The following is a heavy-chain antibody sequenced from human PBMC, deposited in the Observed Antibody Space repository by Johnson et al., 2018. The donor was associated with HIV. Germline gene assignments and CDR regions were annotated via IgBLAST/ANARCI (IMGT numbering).Heavy chain of an antibody. D-gene: IGHD4-23*01. Sequence: QVQLVESGGGVVQPGRSLRLSCAASGFAFSSYAMHWVRQAPGKGLEWVAVISYDGTSKYQADSVKGRVTISRDDSKNTLYLRLNSLRPEDSAVYYCAKDVSVVTPSGSFDIWGQGTRVTVSS. J-gene: IGHJ3*02. CDR3: AKDVSVVTPSGSFDI. CDR1: GFAFSSYA. V-gene: IGHV3-30*04. CDR2: ISYDGTSK.